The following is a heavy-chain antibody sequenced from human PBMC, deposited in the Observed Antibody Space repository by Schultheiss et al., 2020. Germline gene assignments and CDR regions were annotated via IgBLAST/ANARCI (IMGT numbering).Heavy chain of an antibody. J-gene: IGHJ5*02. CDR2: ISYDGSNK. D-gene: IGHD2-2*01. Sequence: GGSLRLSCAASGFTFSSYAMHWVRQAPGKGLEWVAVISYDGSNKYYADSVKGRFSISRDNSENTLYLQMNSLRPEDTAVYYCARDLEGYCSSTSCYRGGFDPWGQGTLVNVSS. V-gene: IGHV3-30-3*01. CDR1: GFTFSSYA. CDR3: ARDLEGYCSSTSCYRGGFDP.